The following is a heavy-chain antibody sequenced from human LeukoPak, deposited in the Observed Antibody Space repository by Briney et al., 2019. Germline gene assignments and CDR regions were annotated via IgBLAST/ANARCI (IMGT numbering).Heavy chain of an antibody. Sequence: SETLSLTCAVYGGSFSGYYWSWIRQPPGKGLEWIGEINHSGSTNYNPSRKSRVTISVDTSKNQFSLKLSSVTAADTAVYYCARVRYSGYVDYWGQGTLVTVSS. CDR1: GGSFSGYY. D-gene: IGHD5-12*01. V-gene: IGHV4-34*01. CDR2: INHSGST. J-gene: IGHJ4*02. CDR3: ARVRYSGYVDY.